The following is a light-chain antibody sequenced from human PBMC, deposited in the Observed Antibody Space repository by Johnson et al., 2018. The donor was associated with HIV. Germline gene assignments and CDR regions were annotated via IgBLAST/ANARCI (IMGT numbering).Light chain of an antibody. Sequence: QPVLTQPPSVSAAPGQKVTISCSGSSSNIGNNYVSWYQQLPGTAHKLLIYENNKRPSGIPDRFSGSTSGTSATLGITGLQTGDEADEYGGTWDSSLRAGVFGTGTKVTVL. CDR1: SSNIGNNY. CDR2: ENN. J-gene: IGLJ1*01. V-gene: IGLV1-51*02. CDR3: GTWDSSLRAGV.